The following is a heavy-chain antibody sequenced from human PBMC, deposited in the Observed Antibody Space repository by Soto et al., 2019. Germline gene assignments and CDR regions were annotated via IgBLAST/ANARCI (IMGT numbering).Heavy chain of an antibody. D-gene: IGHD3-16*01. CDR2: ISGSSTTI. Sequence: EVQLVESGGGLVQPGGSLRLSCAASAFTFSTYSMNWVRQAPGKGLEWVSYISGSSTTIYYADSVKGRFTISRDNAKNSLFLQMNSLRDEDTAVYYCTRDSAAPGLGYFDCWGQGTLVTVSS. CDR3: TRDSAAPGLGYFDC. J-gene: IGHJ4*02. V-gene: IGHV3-48*02. CDR1: AFTFSTYS.